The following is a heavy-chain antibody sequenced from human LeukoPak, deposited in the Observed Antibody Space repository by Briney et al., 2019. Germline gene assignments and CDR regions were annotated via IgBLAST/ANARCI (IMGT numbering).Heavy chain of an antibody. J-gene: IGHJ4*02. Sequence: GGSLRLSCAASGFTFSSYAMSWVRQAPGKGLEWVSAISGSGGSTSYADSVKGRFTISRDNSKNTLCLQMNSLRAEDTAVYYCAKAWVAVAGTSFDYWGQGTLVTVSS. CDR3: AKAWVAVAGTSFDY. CDR2: ISGSGGST. V-gene: IGHV3-23*01. CDR1: GFTFSSYA. D-gene: IGHD6-19*01.